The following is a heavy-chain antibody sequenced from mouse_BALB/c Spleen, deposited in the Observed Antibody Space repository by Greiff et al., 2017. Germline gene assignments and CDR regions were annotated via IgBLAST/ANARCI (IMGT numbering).Heavy chain of an antibody. CDR3: TRWGYYGSYWYFDV. D-gene: IGHD1-1*01. V-gene: IGHV1-77*01. CDR1: GYTFTDYY. J-gene: IGHJ1*01. CDR2: IYPGSGNT. Sequence: QVQLQQSGAELARPGASVKLSCKASGYTFTDYYINWVKQRTGQGLEWIGEIYPGSGNTYYNEKFKGKATLTADKSSSTAYMQLSSLTSEDSAVYYCTRWGYYGSYWYFDVWGAGTTVTVSS.